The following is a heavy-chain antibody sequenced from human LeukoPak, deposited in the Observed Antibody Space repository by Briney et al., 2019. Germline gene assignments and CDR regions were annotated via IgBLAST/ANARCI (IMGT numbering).Heavy chain of an antibody. J-gene: IGHJ4*02. CDR2: ISDSGCST. Sequence: PGGSLRLSCAASGFTFSNYAMHWVSQAPGKGLEYVSAISDSGCSTYYANSVKGRFTISRDNAKNTVYLQMGSLRAEDMAMYYCARSAGRFGSGGSCYDYWGQGTLVTVSS. CDR3: ARSAGRFGSGGSCYDY. V-gene: IGHV3-64*01. CDR1: GFTFSNYA. D-gene: IGHD2-15*01.